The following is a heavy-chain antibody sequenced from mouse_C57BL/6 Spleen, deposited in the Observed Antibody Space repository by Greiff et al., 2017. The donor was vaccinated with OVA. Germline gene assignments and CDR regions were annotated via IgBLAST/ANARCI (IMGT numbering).Heavy chain of an antibody. V-gene: IGHV1-76*01. Sequence: VMLVESGAELVRPGASVKLSCKASGYTFTDYYINWVKQRPGQGLEWIARIYPGSGNTYYNEKFKGKATLTAEKSSSTAYMQLSSLTSEDSAVYFCARDSSGYGPYWGQGTLVTVSA. J-gene: IGHJ3*01. CDR3: ARDSSGYGPY. D-gene: IGHD3-2*02. CDR2: IYPGSGNT. CDR1: GYTFTDYY.